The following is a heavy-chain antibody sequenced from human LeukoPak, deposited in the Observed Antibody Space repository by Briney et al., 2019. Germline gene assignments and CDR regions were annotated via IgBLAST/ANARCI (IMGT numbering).Heavy chain of an antibody. CDR1: GGTFSSYA. V-gene: IGHV1-69*06. Sequence: ASVKVSCKASGGTFSSYAISWVRQAPGQGLEWMGGIIPIFGTANYAQKFQGRVTITADKSTSTAYMELRSLRSDDTAVYYCARGTSYGYSGYDHWGQGTLVTVSS. CDR3: ARGTSYGYSGYDH. D-gene: IGHD5-12*01. J-gene: IGHJ5*02. CDR2: IIPIFGTA.